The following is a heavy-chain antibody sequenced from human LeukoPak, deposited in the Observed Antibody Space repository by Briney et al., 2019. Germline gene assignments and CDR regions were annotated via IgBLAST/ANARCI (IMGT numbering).Heavy chain of an antibody. Sequence: PGGSLGLSCAASGFTFSDYSMNWVRQAPGKGLEWISYVGISSGNTKYADSAKGRFTISGDSAKNSVFLQMNSLRVEDTAVYYCARDHRYAFDNWGQGTLVTVSS. CDR1: GFTFSDYS. D-gene: IGHD5-12*01. CDR2: VGISSGNT. CDR3: ARDHRYAFDN. J-gene: IGHJ4*02. V-gene: IGHV3-48*04.